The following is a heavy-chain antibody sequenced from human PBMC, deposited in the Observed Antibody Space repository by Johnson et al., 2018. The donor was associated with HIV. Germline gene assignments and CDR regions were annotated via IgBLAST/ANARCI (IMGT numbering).Heavy chain of an antibody. Sequence: VQLVESGGGLVQPGRSLRLSCAASGFTFDDYAMHWVRQAPGKGLEWVSGISWNSGSIGYADSVKGRFTISRDNAKNSLYLQMNRLRAEDTALYYCAKAYHSVNDAFDIWGQGTMVTVSS. CDR3: AKAYHSVNDAFDI. V-gene: IGHV3-9*01. CDR2: ISWNSGSI. J-gene: IGHJ3*02. CDR1: GFTFDDYA.